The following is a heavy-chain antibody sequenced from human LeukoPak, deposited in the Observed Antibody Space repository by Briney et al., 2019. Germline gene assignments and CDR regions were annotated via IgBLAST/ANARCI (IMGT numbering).Heavy chain of an antibody. CDR2: ISNSGDYI. J-gene: IGHJ3*02. V-gene: IGHV3-21*01. D-gene: IGHD6-19*01. Sequence: GSLRLSCTVSGFTFSSFTMNWVRQGPGKGLEWVASISNSGDYISYADSLKGRFTISRDNAKNSLFLQMSSLRAEDTAVYYCAREMYAGWYFAFDIRGQGTMVTVSS. CDR3: AREMYAGWYFAFDI. CDR1: GFTFSSFT.